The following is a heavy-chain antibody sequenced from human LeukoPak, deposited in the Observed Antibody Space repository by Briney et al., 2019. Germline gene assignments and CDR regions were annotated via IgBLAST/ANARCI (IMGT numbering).Heavy chain of an antibody. CDR3: ARAYSRGWSQYFQY. Sequence: PGGSRRPSCAASGFTFSDYDMNWVRQAAGKGLEWISYSSTSGSTLFYADSVRGRFTVFRDNAKNSLFLQMSSLRAEDAGVYYCARAYSRGWSQYFQYWGQGILVTVSS. D-gene: IGHD6-19*01. CDR1: GFTFSDYD. V-gene: IGHV3-48*03. CDR2: SSTSGSTL. J-gene: IGHJ1*01.